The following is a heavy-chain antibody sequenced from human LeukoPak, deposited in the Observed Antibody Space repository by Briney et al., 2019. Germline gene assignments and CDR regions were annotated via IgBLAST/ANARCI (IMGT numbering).Heavy chain of an antibody. CDR2: IYYSGST. CDR1: GGSISSYY. J-gene: IGHJ4*02. V-gene: IGHV4-59*01. D-gene: IGHD1-26*01. CDR3: ARGGTSTWVVVGATTHYFDY. Sequence: SETLSLTCTVSGGSISSYYWSWIRQPPGKGLEWIGYIYYSGSTNYNPSLKSRVTISVDTYKNQFSLKLSSVTAADTAVYYCARGGTSTWVVVGATTHYFDYWGQGTLVTVSS.